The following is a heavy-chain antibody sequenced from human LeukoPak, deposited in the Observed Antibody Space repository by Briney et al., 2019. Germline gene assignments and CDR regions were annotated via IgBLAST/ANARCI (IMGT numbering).Heavy chain of an antibody. D-gene: IGHD6-19*01. V-gene: IGHV3-30*18. J-gene: IGHJ3*02. CDR2: ISYDGSNK. CDR3: AKDRTSSIAVAGSGGPDAFDI. Sequence: GRSLRLSCAASGFTFSSYGVHWVRQAPGKGLEWVAVISYDGSNKYYADSVKGRFTISRDNSKNTLYLQMNSLRAEDTAVYYCAKDRTSSIAVAGSGGPDAFDIWGQGTMVTVSS. CDR1: GFTFSSYG.